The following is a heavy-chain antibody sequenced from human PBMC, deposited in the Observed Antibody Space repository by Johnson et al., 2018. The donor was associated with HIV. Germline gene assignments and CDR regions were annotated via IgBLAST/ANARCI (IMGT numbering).Heavy chain of an antibody. CDR1: GFTFSSYG. CDR2: ISYDGSNK. V-gene: IGHV3-30*03. D-gene: IGHD6-6*01. CDR3: ARAEQLAGGAFDI. Sequence: VQLVESGGGVVQPGRSLRLSCAVSGFTFSSYGMHWVRRAPGKGLEWVEVISYDGSNKYYADSVKGRFTISRDNSKNTLYLQMNSLRAEDTAVYYCARAEQLAGGAFDIWGQGTMVTVSS. J-gene: IGHJ3*02.